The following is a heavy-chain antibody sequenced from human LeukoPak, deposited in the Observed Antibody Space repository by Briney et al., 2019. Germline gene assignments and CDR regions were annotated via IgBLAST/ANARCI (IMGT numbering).Heavy chain of an antibody. J-gene: IGHJ4*02. CDR2: IYPGDSDT. V-gene: IGHV5-51*01. CDR1: GYSFTSYW. Sequence: GESLKISCKGSGYSFTSYWIGWVRQMPGKGLEWMGIIYPGDSDTRYSPSFQGQVTISADKSINTAYLQWSGLRASDTAIYYCARQKSSNDPFDFWGQGTLVTVSS. CDR3: ARQKSSNDPFDF. D-gene: IGHD6-6*01.